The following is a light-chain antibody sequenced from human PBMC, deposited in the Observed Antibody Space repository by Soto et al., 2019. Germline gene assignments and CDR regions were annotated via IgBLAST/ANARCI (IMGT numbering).Light chain of an antibody. CDR1: QSVSSY. V-gene: IGKV3-11*01. Sequence: EIVLTQSPATLSLSPGERATLSCRASQSVSSYFAWYQQKPGQAPRLLIYDASNRATGIPARFSGSGSGTDFTLTISSLEPDDFAFYYCQQRSDWPSTFGGGTKVQIK. CDR3: QQRSDWPST. CDR2: DAS. J-gene: IGKJ4*01.